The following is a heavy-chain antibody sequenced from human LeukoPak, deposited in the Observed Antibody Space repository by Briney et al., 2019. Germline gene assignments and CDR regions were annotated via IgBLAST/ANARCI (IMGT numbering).Heavy chain of an antibody. V-gene: IGHV4-59*01. J-gene: IGHJ4*01. CDR2: IYSSGST. CDR3: ARGGYGDGRGQYFFDY. CDR1: GGSTSSYY. D-gene: IGHD4-17*01. Sequence: PSETLSLTCTVSGGSTSSYYWSWIRQPPGKGLEWIGYIYSSGSTNYNPSLKSRVTILVDTSQNQFSLRLTSVTAADTAVYYCARGGYGDGRGQYFFDYWGHGTLVTVSS.